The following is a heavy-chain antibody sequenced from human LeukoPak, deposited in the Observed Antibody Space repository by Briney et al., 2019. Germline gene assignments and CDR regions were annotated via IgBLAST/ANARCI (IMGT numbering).Heavy chain of an antibody. CDR3: VRSLRSANF. CDR1: GFTFSYAW. V-gene: IGHV3-15*07. CDR2: IKSKTDGGTI. Sequence: PGGSLRLSCAASGFTFSYAWMNWVRQAPGKGLVWVGRIKSKTDGGTIDYAAPVKGRFTISRDNAQNTLFLQMDSLRPEDTAVYYCVRSLRSANFWGQGALVTVSS. J-gene: IGHJ4*02.